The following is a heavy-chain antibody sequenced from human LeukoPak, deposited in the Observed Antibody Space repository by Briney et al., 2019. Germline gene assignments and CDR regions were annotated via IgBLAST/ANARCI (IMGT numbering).Heavy chain of an antibody. J-gene: IGHJ3*02. D-gene: IGHD2-21*02. Sequence: SETLSLTCTVSGGSISSGDYYWSWIRQPPGKGLEWSGYIYYSGSTYYNPSLKSRVTISVDTSKNQFSLKLSSVTAADTAVYYCARLVGVTARGAFDIWGQGTMVTVSS. V-gene: IGHV4-30-4*01. CDR2: IYYSGST. CDR3: ARLVGVTARGAFDI. CDR1: GGSISSGDYY.